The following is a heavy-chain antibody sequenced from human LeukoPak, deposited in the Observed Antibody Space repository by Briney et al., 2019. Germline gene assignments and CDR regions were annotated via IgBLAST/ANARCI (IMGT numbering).Heavy chain of an antibody. CDR2: ISYDGSNK. CDR1: GFPFSSYG. D-gene: IGHD4-17*01. V-gene: IGHV3-30*18. Sequence: GGSLSLSCAASGFPFSSYGMHWVRQAPGKGLEWVAVISYDGSNKYYADSVKGRFTISRDNSKNTLYLQMNSLRAEDTAVYYCAKGQGTTVTTLIPFDYWGQGTLVTVSS. J-gene: IGHJ4*02. CDR3: AKGQGTTVTTLIPFDY.